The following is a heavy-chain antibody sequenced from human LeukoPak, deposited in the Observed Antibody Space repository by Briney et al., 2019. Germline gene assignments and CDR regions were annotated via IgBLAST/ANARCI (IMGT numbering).Heavy chain of an antibody. J-gene: IGHJ4*02. CDR3: AKGVRSSSWYGSFDY. CDR2: ISWNSGSI. V-gene: IGHV3-23*01. CDR1: GFTFSNYW. D-gene: IGHD6-13*01. Sequence: GGSLRLSCAASGFTFSNYWMSWVRQAPGKGLEWVSGISWNSGSIGYADSVKGRFTISRDNSKNTLYLQMNSLRAEDTAVYYCAKGVRSSSWYGSFDYWGQGTLVTVSS.